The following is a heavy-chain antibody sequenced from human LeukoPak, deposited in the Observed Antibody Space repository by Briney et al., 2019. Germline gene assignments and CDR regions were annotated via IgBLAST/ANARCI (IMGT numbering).Heavy chain of an antibody. CDR2: FDREDRET. D-gene: IGHD2/OR15-2a*01. V-gene: IGHV1-24*01. J-gene: IGHJ2*01. CDR1: GNSLTELS. CDR3: ASRQYSLLRPIFWYFDL. Sequence: GASVKVSCKVSGNSLTELSLHWVRQAPGKGLEWMGGFDREDRETLYAQKFQGRVTMTEDTSADTAYMELSGLRFEDTGVYYCASRQYSLLRPIFWYFDLWGRGTLVTVSS.